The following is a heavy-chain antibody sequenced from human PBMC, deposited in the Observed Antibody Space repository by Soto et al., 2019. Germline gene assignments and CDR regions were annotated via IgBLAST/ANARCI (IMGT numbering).Heavy chain of an antibody. D-gene: IGHD6-19*01. CDR2: IYYSGST. V-gene: IGHV4-39*01. J-gene: IGHJ4*02. CDR3: VRLKVGTVPGTPLFDY. CDR1: GGSISSSSYY. Sequence: QLQLQESGPGLVKPSETLSLTCTVSGGSISSSSYYWGWIRQPPGKGLEWIGSIYYSGSTYYNPSLKSRVTISIDTSKNQFSLKLSTVTAADTAVYYCVRLKVGTVPGTPLFDYWGQGTLVTVSS.